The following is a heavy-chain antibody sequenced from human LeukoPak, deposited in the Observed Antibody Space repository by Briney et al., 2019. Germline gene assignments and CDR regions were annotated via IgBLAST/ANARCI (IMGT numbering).Heavy chain of an antibody. J-gene: IGHJ4*02. CDR3: ARVGAQGIVVVYMSYFDY. Sequence: ASVKVSCKASGYTFTSYGISWVRQAPGQGLEWMGWISAYNGNTNYAQKLRGRVTMTTDTSTSTAYMKLRSLRSDDTAVYYCARVGAQGIVVVYMSYFDYWGQGTLVTVSS. CDR2: ISAYNGNT. CDR1: GYTFTSYG. V-gene: IGHV1-18*01. D-gene: IGHD3-22*01.